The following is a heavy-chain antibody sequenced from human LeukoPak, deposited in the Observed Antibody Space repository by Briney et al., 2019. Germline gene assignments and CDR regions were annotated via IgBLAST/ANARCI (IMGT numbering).Heavy chain of an antibody. CDR1: GFSVTGKD. D-gene: IGHD6-13*01. CDR2: ISGSGGST. J-gene: IGHJ4*02. CDR3: AKAFSSSWFHGGYYFDY. V-gene: IGHV3-23*01. Sequence: GGSLRLSCAASGFSVTGKDMSWVRQAPGKGLEWVSAISGSGGSTYYADSVEGRFTISRDNSKNTLYLQMNSLRAEDTAVYYCAKAFSSSWFHGGYYFDYWGQGTLVTVSS.